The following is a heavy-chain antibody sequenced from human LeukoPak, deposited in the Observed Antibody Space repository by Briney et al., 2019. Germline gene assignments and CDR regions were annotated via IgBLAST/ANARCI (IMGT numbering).Heavy chain of an antibody. J-gene: IGHJ6*02. CDR2: IYYSGST. Sequence: SETLSLTCTVSGGSISSYYWSWIRQPPGKGLEWIGYIYYSGSTNYNPSLKSRVTISVDTSKNQFSLKLSSVTAADTAVYYCARADYGMDVWGQGTTVTVSS. CDR1: GGSISSYY. CDR3: ARADYGMDV. V-gene: IGHV4-59*01.